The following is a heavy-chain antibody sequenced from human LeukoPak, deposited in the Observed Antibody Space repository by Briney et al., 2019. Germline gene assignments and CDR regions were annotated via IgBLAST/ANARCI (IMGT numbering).Heavy chain of an antibody. CDR2: IYSGGST. V-gene: IGHV3-53*04. Sequence: GGSLRLSCAASGFTVSSNYMSWARQAPGKGLEWVSVIYSGGSTYYADSVKGRFTISRHNSKNTLYLQMNSLRAEDTAVYYCARMPSSGSYPDYYYGMDVWGQGTTVTVSS. CDR1: GFTVSSNY. J-gene: IGHJ6*02. CDR3: ARMPSSGSYPDYYYGMDV. D-gene: IGHD3-10*01.